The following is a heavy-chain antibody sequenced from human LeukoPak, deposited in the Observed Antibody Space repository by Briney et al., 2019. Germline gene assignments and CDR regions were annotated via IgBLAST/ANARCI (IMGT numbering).Heavy chain of an antibody. CDR1: GGSFSGYY. CDR2: INHSGST. Sequence: SETLSLTCAVYGGSFSGYYWSWIRQPPGKGLEWIGEINHSGSTNYNPSLKSRITISVDTSKNQFSLKLSSVTAADTAVYYCARGLSAIVHWGQGTLVTVSS. J-gene: IGHJ4*02. CDR3: ARGLSAIVH. D-gene: IGHD2-21*02. V-gene: IGHV4-34*01.